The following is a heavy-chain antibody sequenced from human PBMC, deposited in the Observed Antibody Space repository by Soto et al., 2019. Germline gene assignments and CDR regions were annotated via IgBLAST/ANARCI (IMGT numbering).Heavy chain of an antibody. J-gene: IGHJ4*02. Sequence: QVQLVQSGAEVKNSGASVKVSCRASGYTFTGHYIHWVRQAPGQGPEWMGEISPSSGGTKYAQKFQGRVTMTRDTSISTVYMELSNLSPDDTAVYYCGRGRSGEIVVVYWGQGRLVTVYS. CDR3: GRGRSGEIVVVY. CDR1: GYTFTGHY. D-gene: IGHD5-12*01. CDR2: ISPSSGGT. V-gene: IGHV1-2*02.